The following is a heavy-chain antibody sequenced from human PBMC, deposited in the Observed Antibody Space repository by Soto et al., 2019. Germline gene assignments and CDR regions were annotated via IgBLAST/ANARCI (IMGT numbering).Heavy chain of an antibody. J-gene: IGHJ3*02. D-gene: IGHD2-15*01. CDR3: ARARVGYIVRAAFDI. CDR1: GGSFSGYY. Sequence: SETLSLTCAVYGGSFSGYYWSWIRQPPGKGLEWIGEINHSGSTNYNPSLKSRVTISVDTSKNQFSLKLSSVTAADTAVYYCARARVGYIVRAAFDIWGQGTMVTVSS. V-gene: IGHV4-34*01. CDR2: INHSGST.